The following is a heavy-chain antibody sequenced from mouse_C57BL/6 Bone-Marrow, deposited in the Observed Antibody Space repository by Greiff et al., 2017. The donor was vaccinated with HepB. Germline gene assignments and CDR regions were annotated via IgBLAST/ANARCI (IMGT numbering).Heavy chain of an antibody. Sequence: QVQLKESGPELVKPGASVKISCKASGYAFSSSWMNWVKQRPGKGLEWIGRIYPGDGDTNYNGKFKGKATLTADKSSSTAYMQLSSLTSEDSAVYFCARLGGSSYVEDYWGQGTTLTVSS. CDR2: IYPGDGDT. J-gene: IGHJ2*01. V-gene: IGHV1-82*01. CDR1: GYAFSSSW. D-gene: IGHD1-1*01. CDR3: ARLGGSSYVEDY.